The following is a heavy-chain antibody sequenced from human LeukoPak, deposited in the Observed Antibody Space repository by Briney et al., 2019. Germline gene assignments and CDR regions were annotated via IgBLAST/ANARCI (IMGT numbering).Heavy chain of an antibody. CDR1: QFTFSSFD. D-gene: IGHD2-8*02. Sequence: RPGRSLRLSCAASQFTFSSFDMYWVRQAPGKGLEWVAVIWYDGSNKYYGDSVKGRFTISRDNSKNTLYLQINSLRAEDTAVYYCARSPPGVGTGFLDYWGQGTRVTVSS. J-gene: IGHJ4*02. CDR2: IWYDGSNK. V-gene: IGHV3-33*01. CDR3: ARSPPGVGTGFLDY.